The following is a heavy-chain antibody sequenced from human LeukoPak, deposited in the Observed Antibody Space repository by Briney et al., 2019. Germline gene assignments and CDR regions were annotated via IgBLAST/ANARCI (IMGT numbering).Heavy chain of an antibody. J-gene: IGHJ4*02. Sequence: GRSLRLSCAASGFTFDEYAMHWVRQAPGKGLEWVSGISYSSGSIGYVDSVKGRFTISRDNAKNSLYLQMNSLRVEDTALYYCARAHYYDSSGYYWGQPYYFDYWGQGTLVTVSS. CDR2: ISYSSGSI. D-gene: IGHD3-22*01. CDR3: ARAHYYDSSGYYWGQPYYFDY. V-gene: IGHV3-9*01. CDR1: GFTFDEYA.